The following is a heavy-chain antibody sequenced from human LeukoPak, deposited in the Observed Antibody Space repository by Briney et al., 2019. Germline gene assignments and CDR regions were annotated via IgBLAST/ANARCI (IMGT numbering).Heavy chain of an antibody. CDR1: GYTFTGYY. CDR2: INPNSGGT. CDR3: AKPHYYYDSSGYGY. D-gene: IGHD3-22*01. Sequence: APVKVSCKASGYTFTGYYMHWVRQAPGQGLEWMGWINPNSGGTNYAQKFQGRVTMTRDTSISTAYMELSRLRSDDTAVYYCAKPHYYYDSSGYGYWGQGTLVTVSS. J-gene: IGHJ4*02. V-gene: IGHV1-2*02.